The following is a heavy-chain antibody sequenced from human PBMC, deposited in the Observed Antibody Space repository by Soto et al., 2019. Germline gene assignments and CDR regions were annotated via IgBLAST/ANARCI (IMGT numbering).Heavy chain of an antibody. Sequence: PSETLSLTCTVSGGSISSYYRSWIRQPPGKGLEWIGYIYYSGSTNYNPSLKSRVTISVDTSKNQFSLKLSSVTAADTAVYFCARGGERWLQPFDYWGQGTLVTVSS. CDR3: ARGGERWLQPFDY. J-gene: IGHJ4*02. CDR1: GGSISSYY. CDR2: IYYSGST. V-gene: IGHV4-59*01. D-gene: IGHD2-21*01.